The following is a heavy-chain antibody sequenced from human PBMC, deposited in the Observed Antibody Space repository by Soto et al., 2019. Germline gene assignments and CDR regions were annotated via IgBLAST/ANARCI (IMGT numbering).Heavy chain of an antibody. V-gene: IGHV3-23*01. CDR2: ISGSGGST. J-gene: IGHJ6*02. CDR1: GFTFSSYA. D-gene: IGHD3-22*01. CDR3: AKDSYYYDSSGGNYYYYGMDG. Sequence: EVQLLESGGGLVQPGGSLRLSCAASGFTFSSYAMSWVRQAPGKGLEYVSAISGSGGSTYYADSVKGRFTISRDNSKKTLYLQMKSLRAEDAAVYYCAKDSYYYDSSGGNYYYYGMDGWGQGTTVTVSS.